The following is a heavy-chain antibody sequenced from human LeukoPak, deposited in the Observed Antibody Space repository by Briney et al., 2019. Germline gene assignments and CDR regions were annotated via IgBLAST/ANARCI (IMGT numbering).Heavy chain of an antibody. V-gene: IGHV4-59*12. J-gene: IGHJ4*02. D-gene: IGHD1-1*01. CDR1: DGSINSYY. CDR2: IYYNGNT. Sequence: PSETLSLTCSVSDGSINSYYWNWIRRPPGKGLEWIGYIYYNGNTNYSPSLKSRVTMSVDTSKNQFSLKLSSVTAADTAVYYCARNEDRMFDYWGQGTLVTVSS. CDR3: ARNEDRMFDY.